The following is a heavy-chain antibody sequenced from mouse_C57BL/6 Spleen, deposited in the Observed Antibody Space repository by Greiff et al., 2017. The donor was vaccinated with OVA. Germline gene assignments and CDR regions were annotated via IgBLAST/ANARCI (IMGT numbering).Heavy chain of an antibody. CDR2: IHPNSGST. Sequence: QVQLQQPGAELVKPGASVKLSCKASGYTFTSYWMHWVKQRPGQGLEWIGMIHPNSGSTNYNEKFKSKATLTVDKSSSTAYMQLSSLTSEDSAVYDCARSLLLQLRLGAMDYWGQGTSVTVSS. CDR3: ARSLLLQLRLGAMDY. CDR1: GYTFTSYW. V-gene: IGHV1-64*01. J-gene: IGHJ4*01. D-gene: IGHD2-4*01.